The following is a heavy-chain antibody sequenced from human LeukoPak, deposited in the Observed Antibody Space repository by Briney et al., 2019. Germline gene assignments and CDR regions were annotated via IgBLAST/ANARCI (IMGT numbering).Heavy chain of an antibody. V-gene: IGHV3-64*01. Sequence: GGSLRLSCAASGFTFSSYAMHWVRQAPGKGLEYVSAISSNGGSTYYANSVKGRFTISRDNSKNTLYLQMGSLRAEDMAVYFCAKDDAWGRYQDWGQGTLVTVSS. CDR2: ISSNGGST. CDR1: GFTFSSYA. CDR3: AKDDAWGRYQD. J-gene: IGHJ1*01. D-gene: IGHD3-16*01.